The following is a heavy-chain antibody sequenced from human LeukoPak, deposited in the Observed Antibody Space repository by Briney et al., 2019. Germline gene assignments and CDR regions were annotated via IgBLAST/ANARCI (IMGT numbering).Heavy chain of an antibody. V-gene: IGHV4-39*02. D-gene: IGHD6-6*01. CDR3: VREFGGAARHVDY. CDR2: IYYSGRT. Sequence: PSETLSLTCTVSGGSISSNTYYWGWIRQSPGKGLEWIGSIYYSGRTHYSPSLKSRVTISIDTSKNQFSLKLSSVTAADTAVYYCVREFGGAARHVDYWGQGYLVTVSS. CDR1: GGSISSNTYY. J-gene: IGHJ4*02.